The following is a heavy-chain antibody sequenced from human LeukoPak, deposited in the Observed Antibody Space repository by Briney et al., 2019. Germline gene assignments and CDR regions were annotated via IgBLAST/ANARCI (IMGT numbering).Heavy chain of an antibody. J-gene: IGHJ5*02. D-gene: IGHD2-2*01. CDR3: ARGQVVPAANWFDP. Sequence: PGRSLRLSCAASGFTFSSYGMHWVRQAPGKGLEWVAVIWYDGSNKYYADSVKGRFTISRDNSKNTLYLQMNSLRAEDTAVYYCARGQVVPAANWFDPWGQGTLVTVSS. CDR2: IWYDGSNK. V-gene: IGHV3-33*01. CDR1: GFTFSSYG.